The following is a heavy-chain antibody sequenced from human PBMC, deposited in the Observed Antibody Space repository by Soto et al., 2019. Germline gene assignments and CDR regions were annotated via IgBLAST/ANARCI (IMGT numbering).Heavy chain of an antibody. CDR3: ARATGTTGFFDS. D-gene: IGHD1-1*01. CDR1: GGSIINYY. CDR2: IYTSGNT. J-gene: IGHJ4*02. V-gene: IGHV4-4*07. Sequence: SETLSLTCTVSGGSIINYYWSWIRQPAGKGLEWIGRIYTSGNTNYNPSLKSRVTMSADTSRSHFSLMLNSATDADTAVYYCARATGTTGFFDSWGQGLLVTVSS.